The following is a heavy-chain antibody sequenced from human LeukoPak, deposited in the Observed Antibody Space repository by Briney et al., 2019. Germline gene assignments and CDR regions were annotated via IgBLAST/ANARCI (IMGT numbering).Heavy chain of an antibody. J-gene: IGHJ4*02. D-gene: IGHD6-13*01. CDR1: GYTFTGYY. V-gene: IGHV1-2*02. CDR2: INPNSGGT. Sequence: ASVKVSCKASGYTFTGYYMHWVRQAPGQGLEWMGWINPNSGGTNYAQKFQGRVTMTRDTSISTAYMELSRLRSDDTALYYCARGSIAAAWGDLDYWGQGTLVTVSS. CDR3: ARGSIAAAWGDLDY.